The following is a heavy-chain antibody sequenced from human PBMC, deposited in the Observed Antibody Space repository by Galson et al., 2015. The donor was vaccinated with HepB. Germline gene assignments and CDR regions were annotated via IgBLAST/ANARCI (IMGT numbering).Heavy chain of an antibody. CDR2: ISSAGNNQ. CDR1: GFTFNTYT. Sequence: SLRLSCAASGFTFNTYTMQWVRQAPGKGLEWVAAISSAGNNQFHADSVTGRFTFSRDNSDNMLYLQMSSLRVEDTAVYYCARDAMGRGSGSYSAFDYWGLGTLVTVSS. V-gene: IGHV3-30-3*01. J-gene: IGHJ4*02. D-gene: IGHD1-26*01. CDR3: ARDAMGRGSGSYSAFDY.